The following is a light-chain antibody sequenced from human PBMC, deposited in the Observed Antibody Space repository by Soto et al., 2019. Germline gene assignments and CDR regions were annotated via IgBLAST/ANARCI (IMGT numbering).Light chain of an antibody. CDR3: QQYNSYSRK. Sequence: DIQMTQSPSTLSASVGDRVTITCRASQSISSWLAWYQQKPGKAPKLLIYKASSLESGVPSRFSGSGSGTEFTLTISSLQPDDFAPDYCQQYNSYSRKFGQGTKVEIK. V-gene: IGKV1-5*03. CDR1: QSISSW. J-gene: IGKJ1*01. CDR2: KAS.